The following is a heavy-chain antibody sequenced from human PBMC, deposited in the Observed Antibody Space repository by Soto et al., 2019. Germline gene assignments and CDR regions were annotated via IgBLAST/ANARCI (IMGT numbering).Heavy chain of an antibody. CDR1: GGSFSGYY. J-gene: IGHJ4*02. CDR3: ARHGPMYSVKGLDY. CDR2: INHSGST. V-gene: IGHV4-34*01. Sequence: SETLSLTCAVYGGSFSGYYWSWIRQPPGKGLEWIGEINHSGSTNYNPSLKSRVTISVDTSKNQFSLKLSSVTAADTAVYYCARHGPMYSVKGLDYWGQGTLVTVSS. D-gene: IGHD1-26*01.